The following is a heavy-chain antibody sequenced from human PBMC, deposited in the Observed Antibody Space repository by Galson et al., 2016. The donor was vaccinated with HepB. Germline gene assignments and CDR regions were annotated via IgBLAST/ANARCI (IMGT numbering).Heavy chain of an antibody. Sequence: SVKVSCKASGYTFGNYDVSWVRQAPGQGLEWMGRVSGYNGNTDYGQKVQGRVTMSIETSTNTAYMDLRSLGFDDTAVYFCASTDAGCDAFEVWGRGTLVTVSS. J-gene: IGHJ3*01. CDR3: ASTDAGCDAFEV. CDR1: GYTFGNYD. D-gene: IGHD3-10*01. CDR2: VSGYNGNT. V-gene: IGHV1-18*01.